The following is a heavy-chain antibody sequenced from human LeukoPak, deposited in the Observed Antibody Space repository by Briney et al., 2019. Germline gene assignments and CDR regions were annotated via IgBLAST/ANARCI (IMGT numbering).Heavy chain of an antibody. V-gene: IGHV4-4*07. J-gene: IGHJ4*02. CDR3: ARDRTYGGNSGFDY. Sequence: SETLSLTCTVSGGSISSYYWSWIRQPVGKGLEWVGRIYSSGSTTYNPSLKSRVAMSVDTSKNQFSLNLTSGTAADTAVYYCARDRTYGGNSGFDYWGRGTLVTVSS. CDR2: IYSSGST. CDR1: GGSISSYY. D-gene: IGHD4-23*01.